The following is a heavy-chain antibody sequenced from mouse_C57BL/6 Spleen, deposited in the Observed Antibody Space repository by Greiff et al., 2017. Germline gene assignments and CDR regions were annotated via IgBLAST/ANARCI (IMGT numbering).Heavy chain of an antibody. CDR1: GYTFTSYW. Sequence: QVQLQQPGAELVKPGASVKLSCKASGYTFTSYWMHWVKQRPGQGLEWIGMIHPNSGSTNYNEKFKSKATLTVDKSSSTAYMQLSSLTSEDSAVDYCAREEGTRVDVDYWGQGTTLTVSS. J-gene: IGHJ2*01. CDR3: AREEGTRVDVDY. D-gene: IGHD2-14*01. V-gene: IGHV1-64*01. CDR2: IHPNSGST.